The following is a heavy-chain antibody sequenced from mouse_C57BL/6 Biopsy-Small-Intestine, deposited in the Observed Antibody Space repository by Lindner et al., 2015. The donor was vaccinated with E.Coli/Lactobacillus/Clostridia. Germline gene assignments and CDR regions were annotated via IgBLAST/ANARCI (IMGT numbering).Heavy chain of an antibody. V-gene: IGHV1-82*01. CDR2: FILEIGDT. CDR1: GYVFSSSW. J-gene: IGHJ2*01. CDR3: AMGGYFDN. Sequence: VQLQESGPELVKPGASVKISCKTSGYVFSSSWMNWVKQRPGRVLSGLDGFILEIGDTNYNGKFKGKATLTADKSSNTAYLQLSSLTSEDSAVYFCAMGGYFDNWGQGTTLTVSS.